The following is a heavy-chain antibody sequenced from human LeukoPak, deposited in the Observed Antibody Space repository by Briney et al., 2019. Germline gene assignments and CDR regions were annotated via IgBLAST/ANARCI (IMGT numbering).Heavy chain of an antibody. J-gene: IGHJ4*02. Sequence: GGSLRLSCAASGFTFTTYWMSWVRQAPGEGLEWLASIKQDGSEKNYVDSVKGRFTISRDNAKNSLFLQMNNLRAEDTAVYFCARGGWFFGSRTSASGYWGQGILVTVSS. V-gene: IGHV3-7*01. CDR2: IKQDGSEK. CDR3: ARGGWFFGSRTSASGY. CDR1: GFTFTTYW. D-gene: IGHD3-10*01.